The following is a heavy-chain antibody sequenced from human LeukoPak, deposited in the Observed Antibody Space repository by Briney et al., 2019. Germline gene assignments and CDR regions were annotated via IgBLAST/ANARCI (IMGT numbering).Heavy chain of an antibody. CDR2: IIPIFGIA. J-gene: IGHJ5*02. Sequence: SVKVSCKASGGTFSSYAISWVRQAPGQGLEWMGRIIPIFGIANYAQKLQGRVTITADKSTSTAYMELSSLRSEDTAVYYCARERGEQLWNSFDPWGQGTLVTVSS. CDR1: GGTFSSYA. D-gene: IGHD5-18*01. V-gene: IGHV1-69*04. CDR3: ARERGEQLWNSFDP.